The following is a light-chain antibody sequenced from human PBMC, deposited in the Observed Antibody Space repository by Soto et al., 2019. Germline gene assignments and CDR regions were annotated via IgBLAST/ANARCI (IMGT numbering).Light chain of an antibody. CDR2: KAS. V-gene: IGKV1-5*03. J-gene: IGKJ1*01. CDR1: QTISSW. CDR3: QHYNSYSEA. Sequence: EIHMTQSPSTLSGLVGDRVAITGRASQTISSWLAWYQQKPGKAPKLLIYKASTLKSGVPSRFSGSGSGTEFTLTISSLQPDDFATYYCQHYNSYSEAFGQGSKV.